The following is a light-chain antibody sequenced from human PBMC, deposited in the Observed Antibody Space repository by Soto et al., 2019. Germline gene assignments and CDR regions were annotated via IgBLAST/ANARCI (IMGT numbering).Light chain of an antibody. CDR3: SSYTAKNTV. Sequence: QSVLTQPASVSGSPGQSITISCTGVSSDIGGYRYVSWYQHHPGKAPKLIIYEVTNRPSGVSSRFSGSKSDNTASLTISGLQAEDEAFYYCSSYTAKNTVFGGGTKLTVL. J-gene: IGLJ2*01. CDR1: SSDIGGYRY. V-gene: IGLV2-14*01. CDR2: EVT.